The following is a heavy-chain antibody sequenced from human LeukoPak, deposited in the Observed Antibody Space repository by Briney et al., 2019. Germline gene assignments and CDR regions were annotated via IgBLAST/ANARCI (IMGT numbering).Heavy chain of an antibody. V-gene: IGHV7-4-1*02. CDR2: INTETGNP. CDR3: ARKVRGVYGMDV. D-gene: IGHD3-10*01. J-gene: IGHJ6*02. Sequence: GASVKVSCKASGYIFTNYGVNWVRQAPGQGLEWIGWINTETGNPTYAQGFTGRFVFSLDTSVSAAYLQISSLQAEDTAVYYCARKVRGVYGMDVWGRGTTVTVSS. CDR1: GYIFTNYG.